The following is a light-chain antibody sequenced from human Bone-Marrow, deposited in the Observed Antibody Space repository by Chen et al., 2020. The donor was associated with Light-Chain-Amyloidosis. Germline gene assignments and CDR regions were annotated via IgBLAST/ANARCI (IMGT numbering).Light chain of an antibody. CDR1: DLPTKY. V-gene: IGLV3-25*03. CDR2: RDT. CDR3: QSADSSGTYEVI. Sequence: YELIQPPSVSVSPGQTARITCSGDDLPTKYAYWYQQKPGQAPVLVIHRDTERPSGISERFSGSSSGTTATLTISGVQAEDEADYHCQSADSSGTYEVIFGGGTKLTVL. J-gene: IGLJ2*01.